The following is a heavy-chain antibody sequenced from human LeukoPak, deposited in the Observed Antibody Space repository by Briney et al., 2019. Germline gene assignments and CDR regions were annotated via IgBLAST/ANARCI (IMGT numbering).Heavy chain of an antibody. Sequence: GSLRLSCAVSGITLSNYGMSWVRQAPGKGLEWVAGISDSGGRTNYADSVKGRFTISRDNPKNTLYLQMNSLRDEDTAVYFCAKRGVVIRVILVGFHKEAYYFDSWGQGALVTVSS. V-gene: IGHV3-23*01. D-gene: IGHD3-22*01. CDR1: GITLSNYG. CDR2: ISDSGGRT. J-gene: IGHJ4*02. CDR3: AKRGVVIRVILVGFHKEAYYFDS.